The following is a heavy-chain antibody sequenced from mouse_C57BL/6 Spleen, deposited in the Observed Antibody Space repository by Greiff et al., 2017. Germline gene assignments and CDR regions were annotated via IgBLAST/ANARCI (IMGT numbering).Heavy chain of an antibody. J-gene: IGHJ2*01. CDR3: ARQYYYGSPFFDY. CDR1: GYSFTGHY. Sequence: EVQLQQSGPELVKPGASVKISCKASGYSFTGHYMNWVKQSPEKSLEWIGEINPSTGGTTYNQKFKAKATLTVDKSSSTAYMQLKGLTSEDSAVYCCARQYYYGSPFFDYWGQGTTLTVSS. D-gene: IGHD1-1*01. CDR2: INPSTGGT. V-gene: IGHV1-42*01.